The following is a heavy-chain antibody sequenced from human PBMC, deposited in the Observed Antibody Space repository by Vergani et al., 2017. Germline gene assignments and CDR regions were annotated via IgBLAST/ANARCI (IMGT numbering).Heavy chain of an antibody. CDR2: ISSDGGST. D-gene: IGHD3-22*01. CDR3: AGPQGTSAYYYGGYAC. Sequence: EVQLLESGGGLVQPGGSLRLSCAASGFTFSTYAMTWVRQAPGKGLEWVSTISSDGGSTYYADSVKGRFTISRDNSKNTLSLQMNSLTAEDTAIYYCAGPQGTSAYYYGGYACWGQGILVTVSS. V-gene: IGHV3-23*01. J-gene: IGHJ4*02. CDR1: GFTFSTYA.